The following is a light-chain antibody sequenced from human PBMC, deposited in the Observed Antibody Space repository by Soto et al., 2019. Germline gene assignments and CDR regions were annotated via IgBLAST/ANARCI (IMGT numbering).Light chain of an antibody. V-gene: IGKV3-15*01. J-gene: IGKJ4*01. Sequence: IVMTQSPATLSVSPGESATLSCRASQSVSRNLAWFQHKPGQAPRLLIYGASTRATGVPARFSGSGSGTEFTLIISSLQSEDFAVYYCQQYNNWPLTFGGGTKVDIK. CDR3: QQYNNWPLT. CDR2: GAS. CDR1: QSVSRN.